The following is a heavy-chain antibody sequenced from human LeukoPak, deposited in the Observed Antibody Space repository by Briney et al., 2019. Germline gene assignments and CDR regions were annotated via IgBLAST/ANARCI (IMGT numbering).Heavy chain of an antibody. CDR3: ARHGIAAAGPTDFDY. CDR1: GGSISSYY. D-gene: IGHD6-13*01. V-gene: IGHV4-59*08. Sequence: PSETLSLTCTVSGGSISSYYWSWIRQPPGKGLEWIGYIYYSGSTNYNPSLKSRVTISVDTSKNQFSLKLSSVTAADTAVYYCARHGIAAAGPTDFDYWGQGTLVTVSS. CDR2: IYYSGST. J-gene: IGHJ4*02.